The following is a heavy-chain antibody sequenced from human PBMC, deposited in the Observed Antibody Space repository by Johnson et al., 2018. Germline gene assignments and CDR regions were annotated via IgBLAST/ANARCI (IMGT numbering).Heavy chain of an antibody. CDR1: GFNFNTYS. V-gene: IGHV3-21*01. J-gene: IGHJ4*02. Sequence: VQLVQSGGGLVRPGESLRLSCTASGFNFNTYSMDWVRQAPGKGLEWVSSISSRNTYISYADSVRGRFTISRDNAKNSLYLQLNSLTADDTAVYYCAREADDYHFDSGGQGTLVTVYS. CDR3: AREADDYHFDS. D-gene: IGHD4-11*01. CDR2: ISSRNTYI.